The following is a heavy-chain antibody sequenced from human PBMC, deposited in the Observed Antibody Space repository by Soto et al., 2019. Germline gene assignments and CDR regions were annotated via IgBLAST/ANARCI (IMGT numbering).Heavy chain of an antibody. V-gene: IGHV1-18*01. Sequence: QVHLVQSGAEVDKPGASVKVSCKGSGYNFTSYGITWVRQAPGQGLEWMGWISAHNGNTDYAQKLQGRVTVHRATSTSTAYMELRSLRSDDTAVYYCARGRYGDYWGQGALVTVSS. CDR1: GYNFTSYG. CDR2: ISAHNGNT. J-gene: IGHJ4*02. CDR3: ARGRYGDY. D-gene: IGHD1-1*01.